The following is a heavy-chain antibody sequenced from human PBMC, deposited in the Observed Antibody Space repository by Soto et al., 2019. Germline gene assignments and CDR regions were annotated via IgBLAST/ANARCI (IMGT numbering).Heavy chain of an antibody. Sequence: SLRLSCAASGFTFSSYGMHWVRQAPGKGLEWVAVIWYDGSNKYYADSVKGRFTISRDNSKNTLYLQMNSLRAEDTAVYYCARDHHYDYIWGVEPPWFDPWGQGTLVTVSS. J-gene: IGHJ5*02. D-gene: IGHD3-16*01. CDR2: IWYDGSNK. V-gene: IGHV3-33*01. CDR3: ARDHHYDYIWGVEPPWFDP. CDR1: GFTFSSYG.